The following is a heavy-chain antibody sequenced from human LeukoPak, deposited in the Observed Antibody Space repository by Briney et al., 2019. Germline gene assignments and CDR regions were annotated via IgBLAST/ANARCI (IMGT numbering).Heavy chain of an antibody. Sequence: PGGSLRLSCAASGFMFSSNWMSWVRLAPGKGLEWVANIKEDGTETYYVDSVKGRFTISRDNSKNTLYLQMSGLRAEDTAVYYCATSAHIEVGTAPPPDYWGQGTLVTVSS. CDR3: ATSAHIEVGTAPPPDY. J-gene: IGHJ4*02. D-gene: IGHD2-21*02. CDR1: GFMFSSNW. V-gene: IGHV3-7*01. CDR2: IKEDGTET.